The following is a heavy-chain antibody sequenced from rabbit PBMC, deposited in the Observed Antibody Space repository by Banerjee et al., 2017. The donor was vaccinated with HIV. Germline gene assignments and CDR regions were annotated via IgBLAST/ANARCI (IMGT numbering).Heavy chain of an antibody. Sequence: QSLEESGGGLVQPEGSLTLTCKASGFSFSSSYYMCWVRQAPGKGLEWIACIYGSSGSTYYASWAKGRFTISKTSSTTVTLQMTSLTAADTATYFCVRGYYSYGYGDYAYDRFNLWGPGTLVTVS. CDR3: VRGYYSYGYGDYAYDRFNL. J-gene: IGHJ4*01. CDR2: IYGSSGST. V-gene: IGHV1S40*01. D-gene: IGHD6-1*01. CDR1: GFSFSSSYY.